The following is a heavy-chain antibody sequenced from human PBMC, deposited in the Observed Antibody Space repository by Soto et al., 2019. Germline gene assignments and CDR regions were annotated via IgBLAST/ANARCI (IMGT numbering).Heavy chain of an antibody. V-gene: IGHV4-59*01. J-gene: IGHJ4*02. CDR1: GGSISSYY. D-gene: IGHD6-13*01. CDR2: IYYSGST. Sequence: SETLSLTCTVSGGSISSYYWSWIRQPPGKGLEWIGYIYYSGSTNYNPSLKSRVTISVDTSKNQFSLKLSSVTAADTAVYYCARGRSSSWYSWYFDYWGQGTLVTVSS. CDR3: ARGRSSSWYSWYFDY.